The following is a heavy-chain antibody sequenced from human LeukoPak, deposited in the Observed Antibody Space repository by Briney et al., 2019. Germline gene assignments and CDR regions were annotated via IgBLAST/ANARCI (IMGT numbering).Heavy chain of an antibody. J-gene: IGHJ4*02. Sequence: GGSLRLSCAASGFTFSSYAMHWVRQAPGKGLEWVAVISYDGSNKYYADSVKGRFTISRDNSKNTLYLQMNSLRAEDTALYYCARQPYKGIAAAAIDYWGQGTLVTVSS. D-gene: IGHD6-13*01. CDR2: ISYDGSNK. CDR1: GFTFSSYA. CDR3: ARQPYKGIAAAAIDY. V-gene: IGHV3-30*04.